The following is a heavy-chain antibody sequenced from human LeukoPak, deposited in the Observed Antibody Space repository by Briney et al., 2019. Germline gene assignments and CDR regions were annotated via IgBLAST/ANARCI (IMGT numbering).Heavy chain of an antibody. D-gene: IGHD3-22*01. V-gene: IGHV3-30*18. CDR3: ANGRSYYYDSSGYLGVGDY. Sequence: PGGSLRLSCAASGFTFSSYGMHWVRQAPGKGLEWVAVISYDGSNKYYADSVKGRFTISRDNSKNTLYLQMNSLSAEDTAVYYCANGRSYYYDSSGYLGVGDYWGQGTLVTVSS. CDR2: ISYDGSNK. J-gene: IGHJ4*02. CDR1: GFTFSSYG.